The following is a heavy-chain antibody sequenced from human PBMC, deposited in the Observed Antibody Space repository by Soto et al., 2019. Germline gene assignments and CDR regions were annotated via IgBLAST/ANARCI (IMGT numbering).Heavy chain of an antibody. D-gene: IGHD2-15*01. CDR2: IGTAGDT. CDR1: GFTFSSYD. CDR3: ARGPNEYCSGGSCYRGGAFDI. V-gene: IGHV3-13*01. J-gene: IGHJ3*02. Sequence: EVQLVESGGGLVQPGGFLRLSCAASGFTFSSYDMHWVRQATGKGLEWVSAIGTAGDTYYPGSVKGRFTISRENAKNSLYLQMNSRGAGDTAVYYCARGPNEYCSGGSCYRGGAFDIWGQGTMVTVSS.